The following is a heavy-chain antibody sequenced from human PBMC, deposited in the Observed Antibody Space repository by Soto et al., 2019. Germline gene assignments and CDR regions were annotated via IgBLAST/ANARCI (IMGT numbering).Heavy chain of an antibody. CDR3: AKVTKRAAAGRYEYYKYGMDV. D-gene: IGHD6-13*01. CDR2: ISGSGGSS. V-gene: IGHV3-23*01. J-gene: IGHJ6*02. Sequence: EVHLLESGGALEHPGGSLRLSCAASGFAFSTYAMTWVRQAPGKGLEWVSVISGSGGSSYYAASVKGRFTISRDNTKNTLYLQMNGLRAEDTALYYWAKVTKRAAAGRYEYYKYGMDVWGQGTTVTVSS. CDR1: GFAFSTYA.